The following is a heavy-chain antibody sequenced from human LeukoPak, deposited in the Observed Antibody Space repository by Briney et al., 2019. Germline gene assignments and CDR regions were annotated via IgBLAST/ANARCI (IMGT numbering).Heavy chain of an antibody. Sequence: PSETLSLTCTVSGGSISSSSYSWGWLRQPPGKGLEWIGSIYYSGSTYYNPSLKSRVTISVDTSKNQFSLKLSSVTAADTAVYYCARVGDIVVVPAAIVETLFDYWGQGTLVTVSS. CDR1: GGSISSSSYS. J-gene: IGHJ4*02. CDR3: ARVGDIVVVPAAIVETLFDY. CDR2: IYYSGST. V-gene: IGHV4-39*07. D-gene: IGHD2-2*01.